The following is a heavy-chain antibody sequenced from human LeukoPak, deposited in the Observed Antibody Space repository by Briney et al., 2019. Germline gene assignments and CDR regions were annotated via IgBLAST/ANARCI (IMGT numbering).Heavy chain of an antibody. CDR3: VRSEALHAFDI. Sequence: PGGSLRLSCAASGFTFGDHYMDWVRQAPGEGLEWVGRIRNKTYRYTTEYAASVKGGFTISRDDSQKSLYLQMNSLKTEDTAVYYCVRSEALHAFDIWGQGTMVTVSS. CDR2: IRNKTYRYTT. V-gene: IGHV3-72*01. CDR1: GFTFGDHY. D-gene: IGHD6-6*01. J-gene: IGHJ3*02.